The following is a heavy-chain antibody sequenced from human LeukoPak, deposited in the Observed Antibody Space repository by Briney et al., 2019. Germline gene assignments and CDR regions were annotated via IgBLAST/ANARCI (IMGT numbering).Heavy chain of an antibody. CDR2: ISYDGSNK. D-gene: IGHD5-18*01. J-gene: IGHJ4*02. CDR3: ARDLSGVTGYTYGRGIDY. Sequence: QPGGSLRLSCAASGFTFSSYGMHWVRQAPGKGLEWVAVISYDGSNKYYADSVKGRFTISRDNAKTSLYLQMNSLRAEDTAVYYCARDLSGVTGYTYGRGIDYWGQGTLVTVSS. V-gene: IGHV3-30*03. CDR1: GFTFSSYG.